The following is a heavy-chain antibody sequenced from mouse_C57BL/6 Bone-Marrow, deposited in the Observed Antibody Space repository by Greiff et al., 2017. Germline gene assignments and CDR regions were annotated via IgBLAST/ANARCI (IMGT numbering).Heavy chain of an antibody. V-gene: IGHV5-6*01. Sequence: EVHLVESGGDLVKPGGSLKLSCAASGFTFSSYGMSWVRQTPDKRLEWVATISSGGSYTYYPDSVKGRFTISRDNAKNTLYLQMSSLKSEDTAMYYCARHDYYDYFDYWGQGTTLTVSS. D-gene: IGHD2-4*01. J-gene: IGHJ2*01. CDR2: ISSGGSYT. CDR1: GFTFSSYG. CDR3: ARHDYYDYFDY.